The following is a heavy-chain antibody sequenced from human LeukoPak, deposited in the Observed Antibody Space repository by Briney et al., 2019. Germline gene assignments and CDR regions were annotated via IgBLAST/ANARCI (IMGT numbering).Heavy chain of an antibody. CDR2: ISSSSSYI. Sequence: GGSLRLSCAASGFTFSSYSMNWVRQAPGKGLEWVSSISSSSSYIYYADSVKGRFTISRDNAKNSLYLQMNSLRAEDTAVYYCARDRWWNYYMDVWGKGTTVTVSS. J-gene: IGHJ6*03. V-gene: IGHV3-21*01. D-gene: IGHD2-15*01. CDR3: ARDRWWNYYMDV. CDR1: GFTFSSYS.